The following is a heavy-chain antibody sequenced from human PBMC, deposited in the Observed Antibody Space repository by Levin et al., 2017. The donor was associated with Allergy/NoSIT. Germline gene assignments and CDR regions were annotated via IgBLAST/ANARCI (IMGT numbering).Heavy chain of an antibody. CDR3: AADFPDPIPYKPHWYFDL. Sequence: SVKVSCKASGFTFTSSAVQWVRQARGQRLEWIGWIVVGSGNTNYAQKFQERVTITRDMSTSTAYMELSSLRSEDTAVYYCAADFPDPIPYKPHWYFDLWGRGTLVTVSS. CDR2: IVVGSGNT. CDR1: GFTFTSSA. V-gene: IGHV1-58*01. D-gene: IGHD1-1*01. J-gene: IGHJ2*01.